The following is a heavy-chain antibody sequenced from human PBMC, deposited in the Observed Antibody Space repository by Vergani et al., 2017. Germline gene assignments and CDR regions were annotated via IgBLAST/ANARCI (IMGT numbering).Heavy chain of an antibody. CDR3: ARGGDSGYDYDPSLGYYYYGMDV. J-gene: IGHJ6*02. Sequence: EVQLVESGGGLVQPGGSLRLSCAASGFTFSSYWMSWVRQAPGKGLEWVANIKQDGSEKYYVDSVKGRFTISRDNAKNSLYLQMNSLRAEDTAVYYCARGGDSGYDYDPSLGYYYYGMDVWGQGTTVTVSS. V-gene: IGHV3-7*01. CDR2: IKQDGSEK. D-gene: IGHD5-12*01. CDR1: GFTFSSYW.